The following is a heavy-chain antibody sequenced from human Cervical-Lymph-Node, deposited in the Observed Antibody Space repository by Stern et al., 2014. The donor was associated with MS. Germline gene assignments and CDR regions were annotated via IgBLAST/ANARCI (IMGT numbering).Heavy chain of an antibody. CDR3: ASAGGWYEPDY. J-gene: IGHJ4*02. V-gene: IGHV1-3*01. D-gene: IGHD6-19*01. Sequence: QLVQSGAEVKKPGASVKVSCKTSGDSLTTYAMHWVRQAPGQRLEWLGWISAGGDTKYSQKFQDRVTITRDTSASTAYMEVSSLKSEDTAIYYCASAGGWYEPDYWGQGTLVTVSS. CDR2: ISAGGDT. CDR1: GDSLTTYA.